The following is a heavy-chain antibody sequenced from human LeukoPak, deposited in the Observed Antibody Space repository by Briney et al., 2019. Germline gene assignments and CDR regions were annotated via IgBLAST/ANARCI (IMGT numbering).Heavy chain of an antibody. J-gene: IGHJ4*02. CDR3: AKDGPEDIVATEARGYFDY. CDR2: ISWNSGSI. D-gene: IGHD5-12*01. Sequence: GGSLRLSCAASGFTFDDYAMHWVRQAPGKGLEWVSGISWNSGSIGYADSVKGRFTISRDNAKNSLYLQMNSLRAEDTALYYCAKDGPEDIVATEARGYFDYWGQGTLVTVSS. CDR1: GFTFDDYA. V-gene: IGHV3-9*01.